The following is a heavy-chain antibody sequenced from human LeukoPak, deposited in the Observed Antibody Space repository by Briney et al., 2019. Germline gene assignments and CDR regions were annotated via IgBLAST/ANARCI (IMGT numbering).Heavy chain of an antibody. CDR3: ARLEAAFDI. J-gene: IGHJ3*02. Sequence: ASVKVSCKSSGYTLTSYGISWVRQAPGQGLEWMGSISAYNGNTNYAQKIQGRVTMTTDTSTSTAYMELRRLRSDDTAMYYCARLEAAFDIWGQGTMVSVSS. V-gene: IGHV1-18*01. D-gene: IGHD2/OR15-2a*01. CDR1: GYTLTSYG. CDR2: ISAYNGNT.